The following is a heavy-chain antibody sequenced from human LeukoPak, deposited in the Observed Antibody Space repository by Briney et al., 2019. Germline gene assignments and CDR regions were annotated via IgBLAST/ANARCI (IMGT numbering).Heavy chain of an antibody. CDR3: ARIAYSSSQPTPGYMDV. CDR1: GFTFSSYW. V-gene: IGHV3-7*03. Sequence: GGSLRLSCAASGFTFSSYWMSWVRQAPGKGLEWVANIKQDGSEKYYVDSVKGRFTISRDNSKNSLYLQMNSLRTEDTALYYCARIAYSSSQPTPGYMDVWGKGATVTVSS. CDR2: IKQDGSEK. D-gene: IGHD6-13*01. J-gene: IGHJ6*03.